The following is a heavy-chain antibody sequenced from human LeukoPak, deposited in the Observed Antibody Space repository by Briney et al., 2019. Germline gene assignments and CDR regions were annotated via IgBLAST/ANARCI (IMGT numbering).Heavy chain of an antibody. CDR2: IHHSGNT. Sequence: SETLSLTCTVSGGSISSGGYFWTWIRQPPGRGLEWIGCIHHSGNTDFNPSLKSRVTISVERSKNQFSLKLNSVTAADTAVYFCARDSAEYGSGSFDYWGQGTLVTVSS. D-gene: IGHD3-10*01. V-gene: IGHV4-30-2*01. CDR1: GGSISSGGYF. J-gene: IGHJ4*02. CDR3: ARDSAEYGSGSFDY.